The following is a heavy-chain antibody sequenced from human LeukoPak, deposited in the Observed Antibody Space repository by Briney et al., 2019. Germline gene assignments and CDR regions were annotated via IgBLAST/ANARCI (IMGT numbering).Heavy chain of an antibody. CDR3: ARPNDYYDISPFDY. J-gene: IGHJ4*02. CDR2: INPNSGGT. V-gene: IGHV1-2*02. CDR1: GYTFTDYS. D-gene: IGHD3-22*01. Sequence: GASVKVSCKASGYTFTDYSMHSVRQAPRQGVEWMGWINPNSGGTNYAQKFQGRVTMTRDTSISTVYMELSRLRSDDTAVYYCARPNDYYDISPFDYWGQGTLVTVSS.